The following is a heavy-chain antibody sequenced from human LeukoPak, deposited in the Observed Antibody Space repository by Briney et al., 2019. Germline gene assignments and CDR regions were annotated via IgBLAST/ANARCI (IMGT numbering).Heavy chain of an antibody. CDR1: GGSISSYY. J-gene: IGHJ4*02. CDR3: AREWIQLWL. Sequence: PSETLSLTCTVSGGSISSYYWSWIRQPPGKGLEWIGYIYYSGITNYNPSLKSRVTISVDTSKNQFSLKLSSVTAADTAVYYCAREWIQLWLWGQGTLVTVSS. V-gene: IGHV4-59*01. D-gene: IGHD5-18*01. CDR2: IYYSGIT.